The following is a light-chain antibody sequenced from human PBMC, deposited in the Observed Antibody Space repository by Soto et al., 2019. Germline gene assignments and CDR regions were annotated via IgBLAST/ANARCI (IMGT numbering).Light chain of an antibody. CDR2: DDN. CDR3: GTWDNSLSLFV. V-gene: IGLV1-51*01. J-gene: IGLJ1*01. CDR1: RSNIGSNY. Sequence: QSVLTQPPSVSAAPGQKVTISCSGSRSNIGSNYVSWYQQFPGTAPKLLISDDNYRPSGIPDRFSGSKSGTSATLGITGLQTGDEADYYCGTWDNSLSLFVFGTGTKVTVL.